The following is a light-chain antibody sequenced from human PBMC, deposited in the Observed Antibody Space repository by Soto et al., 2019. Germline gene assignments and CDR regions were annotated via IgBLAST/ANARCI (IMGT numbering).Light chain of an antibody. J-gene: IGKJ2*01. CDR3: QQYGGSPLT. Sequence: DIVLTQSPGTLYLSPGERATLSCRASESVSSTYLAWYQQKPGQAPSLLIYDASSRPTDIPNRFSGSESGTDCTLTISRLEPEEFAVYFCQQYGGSPLTFGHGTKLEIK. CDR2: DAS. V-gene: IGKV3-20*01. CDR1: ESVSSTY.